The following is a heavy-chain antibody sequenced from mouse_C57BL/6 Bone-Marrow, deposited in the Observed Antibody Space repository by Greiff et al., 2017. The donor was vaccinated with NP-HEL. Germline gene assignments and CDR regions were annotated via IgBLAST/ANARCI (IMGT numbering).Heavy chain of an antibody. CDR2: IDPSDSYT. V-gene: IGHV1-59*01. CDR1: GYTFTSYW. J-gene: IGHJ2*01. CDR3: ARDYDYSDY. Sequence: VKLQQPGAELVRPGTSVKLSCKASGYTFTSYWMHWVKQRPGQGLEWIGVIDPSDSYTNYNQKFKGKATLTVDTSSSTAYMQLSSLTSEDSAVYYCARDYDYSDYWGQGTTLTVSS. D-gene: IGHD2-4*01.